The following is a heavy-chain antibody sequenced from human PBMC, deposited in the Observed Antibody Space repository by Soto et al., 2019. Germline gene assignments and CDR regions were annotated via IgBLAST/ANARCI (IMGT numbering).Heavy chain of an antibody. CDR2: IYHSGST. V-gene: IGHV4-30-2*01. CDR1: GGSISSGGYS. Sequence: TLSLTCAVSGGSISSGGYSWSWIRQPPGKGLEWIGYIYHSGSTYYNPSLKSRVTISVDRSKNQFPLKLSSVTAADTAAYYCASDSSPYYGMDVWGQGTTVTVSS. J-gene: IGHJ6*02. CDR3: ASDSSPYYGMDV. D-gene: IGHD6-13*01.